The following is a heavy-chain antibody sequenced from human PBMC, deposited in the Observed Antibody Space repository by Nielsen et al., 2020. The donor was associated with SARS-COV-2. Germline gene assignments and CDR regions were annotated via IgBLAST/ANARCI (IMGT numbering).Heavy chain of an antibody. CDR3: ARDPAQWLASNDAFDI. CDR2: IWYDGSNK. J-gene: IGHJ3*02. CDR1: GFTFDDYG. V-gene: IGHV3-33*08. D-gene: IGHD6-19*01. Sequence: GESLKISCAASGFTFDDYGMSWVRQAPGKGLEWVAVIWYDGSNKYYADSVKGRFTISRDNSKNTLYLQMNSLRAEDTAVYYCARDPAQWLASNDAFDIWGQGTMVTVSS.